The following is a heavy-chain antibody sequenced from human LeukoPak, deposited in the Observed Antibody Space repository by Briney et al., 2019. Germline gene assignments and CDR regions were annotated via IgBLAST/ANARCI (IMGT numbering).Heavy chain of an antibody. J-gene: IGHJ4*02. V-gene: IGHV3-7*01. D-gene: IGHD6-13*01. CDR3: AREGSSSCDY. CDR2: IKQDGSEK. CDR1: GFTFSSYR. Sequence: PGGSLRLSCAASGFTFSSYRMSWVRQAPGKGLEWVANIKQDGSEKYYVDSVKGRFTISRDNAKNSLYLQMNSLRAEDTAVYYCAREGSSSCDYWGQGTLVTVSS.